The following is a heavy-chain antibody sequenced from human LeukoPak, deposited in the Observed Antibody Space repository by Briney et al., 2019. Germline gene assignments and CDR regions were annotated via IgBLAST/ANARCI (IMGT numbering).Heavy chain of an antibody. J-gene: IGHJ4*02. Sequence: PGGSLRLSCAASGFTFSSYAMSWVRQAPGKGLELVSAISGSGGSTYYADSVKGRFTSSRDNSKNTLYLQMNSLRAEDTAIYYCAKHYDISAYARIDYWGQGTLVTVSS. CDR1: GFTFSSYA. D-gene: IGHD3-22*01. CDR2: ISGSGGST. V-gene: IGHV3-23*01. CDR3: AKHYDISAYARIDY.